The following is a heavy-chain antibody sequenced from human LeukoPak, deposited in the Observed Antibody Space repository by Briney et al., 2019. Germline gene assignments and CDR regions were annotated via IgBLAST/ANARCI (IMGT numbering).Heavy chain of an antibody. J-gene: IGHJ6*03. V-gene: IGHV3-21*06. CDR2: ISGSSKSI. CDR1: GFSFSSHD. Sequence: GGSLRLSCATSGFSFSSHDMTWVRQAPGQGLEWVSSISGSSKSIDYADSLKGRFAISRDNARNSLFLQMNSLRVEGTGVYYWVREGSGSTHYMDVWGKGTTVTVSS. CDR3: VREGSGSTHYMDV. D-gene: IGHD3-10*01.